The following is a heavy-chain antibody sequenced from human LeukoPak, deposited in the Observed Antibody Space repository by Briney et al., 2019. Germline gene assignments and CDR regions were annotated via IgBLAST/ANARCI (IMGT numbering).Heavy chain of an antibody. CDR3: ARGATSTTDDAFDI. CDR2: IYSSGST. V-gene: IGHV4-59*12. CDR1: GDSISSYY. J-gene: IGHJ3*02. D-gene: IGHD4-17*01. Sequence: SETLSLTCSVSGDSISSYYWSWIRQPPGKGLEWIGYIYSSGSTKYNPSLKSRVTISVDTSKNQFSLKLSSVTAADTAVYYCARGATSTTDDAFDIWGQGTMVTVSS.